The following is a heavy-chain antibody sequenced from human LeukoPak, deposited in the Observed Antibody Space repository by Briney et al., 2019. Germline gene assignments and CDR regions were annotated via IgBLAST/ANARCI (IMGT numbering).Heavy chain of an antibody. D-gene: IGHD1-26*01. CDR3: ARGPGSYYKPYYFDY. V-gene: IGHV1-69*13. CDR2: IIPIFGTA. J-gene: IGHJ4*02. CDR1: GGTFSSYA. Sequence: ASVKVSCKASGGTFSSYAISWVRQAPGQGLEWMGGIIPIFGTANYAQKFQGRVTITADESTSTAYMELSSLRSEDTAVYYCARGPGSYYKPYYFDYWGQGTLVTVSP.